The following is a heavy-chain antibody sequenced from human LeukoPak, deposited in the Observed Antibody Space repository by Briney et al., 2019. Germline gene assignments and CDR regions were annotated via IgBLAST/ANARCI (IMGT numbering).Heavy chain of an antibody. CDR3: ARVGYSSGRRLALGYYYYMDV. V-gene: IGHV3-21*01. CDR1: GFTFSSYS. Sequence: PGGSLRLSCAASGFTFSSYSMNWVRQAPGKGLEWVSSISSSSSYIYYADSVKGRFTISRDNAKNSLYLQMNSLRAKDTAVYYCARVGYSSGRRLALGYYYYMDVWGKGTTVTVSS. CDR2: ISSSSSYI. J-gene: IGHJ6*03. D-gene: IGHD6-19*01.